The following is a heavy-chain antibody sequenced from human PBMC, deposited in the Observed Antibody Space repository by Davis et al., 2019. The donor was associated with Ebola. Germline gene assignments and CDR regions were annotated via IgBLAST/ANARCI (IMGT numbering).Heavy chain of an antibody. J-gene: IGHJ4*02. CDR2: IYSGGST. Sequence: GESLKISCAASGFTVSSNYMSWVRQAPGKGLEWVSVIYSGGSTYYADSVKGRFTISRDNSKNTLYLQMNSLRAEDTAVYYCARAVGGYCTGGVCYFFDYWGQGTLVTVSS. CDR3: ARAVGGYCTGGVCYFFDY. V-gene: IGHV3-53*01. CDR1: GFTVSSNY. D-gene: IGHD2-8*02.